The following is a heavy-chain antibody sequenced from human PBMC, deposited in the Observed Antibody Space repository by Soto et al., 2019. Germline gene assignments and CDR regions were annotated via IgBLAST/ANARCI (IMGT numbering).Heavy chain of an antibody. CDR3: ARGVAPYYFDY. D-gene: IGHD2-15*01. CDR1: GYTFTSYA. J-gene: IGHJ4*02. Sequence: ASVKVSCKASGYTFTSYAMNWVRQAPGQGLEWMGWINAGNGNTKYSQKFQGRVTITRDTSASTAYMELSSLRSEDTAVYYCARGVAPYYFDYWGQGTLVTVSS. V-gene: IGHV1-3*01. CDR2: INAGNGNT.